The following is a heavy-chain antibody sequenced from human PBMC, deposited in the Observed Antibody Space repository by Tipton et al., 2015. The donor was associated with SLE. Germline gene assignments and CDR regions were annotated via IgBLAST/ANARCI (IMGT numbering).Heavy chain of an antibody. V-gene: IGHV4-39*07. CDR1: GGPINISGYF. D-gene: IGHD3-22*01. J-gene: IGHJ1*01. CDR2: IYSDGNT. CDR3: ARVEGNYYDGGGYPGYLEQ. Sequence: TLSLTCAVSGGPINISGYFWGWIRQPPGKGLEWVGNIYSDGNTYYNPSLKSRVTLSVDKSKNHFSLTMSSVTAADTAMYYCARVEGNYYDGGGYPGYLEQWGQGTL.